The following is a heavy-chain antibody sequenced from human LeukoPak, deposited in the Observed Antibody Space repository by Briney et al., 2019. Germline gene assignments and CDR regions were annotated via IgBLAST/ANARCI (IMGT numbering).Heavy chain of an antibody. D-gene: IGHD4-17*01. Sequence: SETLSLTCTVSGGSISSGGYYWSWIRQHPGKGLEWIGHIYYSGSTYYNPSLKSRVTISVDTSKNQFSLKLSSVTAADTAVYYCAREGPYGANDYWGQGTLVTVSS. V-gene: IGHV4-31*03. CDR3: AREGPYGANDY. CDR1: GGSISSGGYY. CDR2: IYYSGST. J-gene: IGHJ4*02.